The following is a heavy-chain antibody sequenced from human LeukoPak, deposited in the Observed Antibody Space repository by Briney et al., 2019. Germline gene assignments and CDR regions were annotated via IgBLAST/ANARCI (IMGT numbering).Heavy chain of an antibody. CDR2: INGVGSDR. V-gene: IGHV3-74*01. CDR1: GFSFSDHY. CDR3: AKGTRRITMIVVVINYYYYGMDV. J-gene: IGHJ6*02. D-gene: IGHD3-22*01. Sequence: GGSLRLSCAASGFSFSDHYIHWVRQAPGKGLVWVPRINGVGSDRIYADSVKGRFTISRDNARNMVYLQMNSLRAEDTAVYYCAKGTRRITMIVVVINYYYYGMDVWGQGTTVTVSS.